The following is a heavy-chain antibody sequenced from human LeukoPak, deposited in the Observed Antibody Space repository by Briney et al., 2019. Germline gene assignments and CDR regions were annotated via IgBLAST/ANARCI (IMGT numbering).Heavy chain of an antibody. J-gene: IGHJ5*02. CDR1: GGSFSGYY. CDR2: INHSGST. CDR3: AGEVAARPGWFDP. D-gene: IGHD6-6*01. V-gene: IGHV4-34*01. Sequence: SETLSLTCAVYGGSFSGYYWSWIRQPPGKGLEWIGEINHSGSTNYNPSLKSRVTISVDTSKNQFSLKLSSVTAADTAVYYCAGEVAARPGWFDPWGQGTLVTVSS.